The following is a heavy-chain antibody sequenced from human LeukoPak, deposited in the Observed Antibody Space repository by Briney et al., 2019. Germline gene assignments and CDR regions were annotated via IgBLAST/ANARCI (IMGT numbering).Heavy chain of an antibody. CDR2: ISYDGSNK. CDR1: GFTFSSYP. Sequence: GGSPRLSCAASGFTFSSYPMHWVRQAPGKGLEWVAVISYDGSNKYYADSVKGRFTISRDNSKNTLYLQMNSLRAEDTAVFYCARPCSGGSCYQGYWGQGTLVTVSS. CDR3: ARPCSGGSCYQGY. V-gene: IGHV3-30-3*01. J-gene: IGHJ4*02. D-gene: IGHD2-15*01.